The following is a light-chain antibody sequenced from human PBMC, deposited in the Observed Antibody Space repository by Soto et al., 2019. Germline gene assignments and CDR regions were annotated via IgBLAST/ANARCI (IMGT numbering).Light chain of an antibody. J-gene: IGKJ4*01. CDR2: GAS. Sequence: EIVLTQSPGTLSLSPGERATLSCRASQSVSSNYLAWYQQKPGQAPRLLIYGASRRATGIPDRFSGSGSGTEFSLTISRLEPEDFAVYYCQQYGIPPFGGGTKVDIK. CDR3: QQYGIPP. V-gene: IGKV3-20*01. CDR1: QSVSSNY.